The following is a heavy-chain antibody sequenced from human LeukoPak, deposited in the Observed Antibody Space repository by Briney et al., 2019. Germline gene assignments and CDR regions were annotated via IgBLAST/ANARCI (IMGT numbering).Heavy chain of an antibody. D-gene: IGHD3-22*01. CDR2: ISAYNGNT. CDR3: ASLSTYYYDSSGYYYGPIGFDY. V-gene: IGHV1-18*01. Sequence: ASVKVSCKASGYAFTSYGISWVRQAPGQGLEWMGWISAYNGNTNYAQKFQGRVTITTDESTSTAYMELSSLRSEDTAVYYCASLSTYYYDSSGYYYGPIGFDYWGQGTLVTVSS. CDR1: GYAFTSYG. J-gene: IGHJ4*02.